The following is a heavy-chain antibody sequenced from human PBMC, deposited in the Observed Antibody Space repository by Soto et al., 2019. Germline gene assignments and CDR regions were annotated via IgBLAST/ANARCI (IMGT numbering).Heavy chain of an antibody. D-gene: IGHD6-13*01. CDR1: GFTFTSYG. Sequence: VQLLQSGAEVKKPGASMKVSCKASGFTFTSYGISWVRQAPGQGLEWMGWVSAYNGNTHYAQKLQGRVTMTTDTSTTTAYMELRSLRSDDTAVYYCSRGGSSWQPHEDYWGQGTMVTVSS. V-gene: IGHV1-18*01. CDR3: SRGGSSWQPHEDY. J-gene: IGHJ4*02. CDR2: VSAYNGNT.